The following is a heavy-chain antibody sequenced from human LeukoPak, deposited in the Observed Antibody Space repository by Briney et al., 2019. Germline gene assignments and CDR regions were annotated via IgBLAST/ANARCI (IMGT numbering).Heavy chain of an antibody. CDR2: IWYDGSNK. Sequence: PGGSLRLSCAASGFTFSGYGIYWVRQAPGKGLQWVAFIWYDGSNKYYADSVKGRFTISRDNAKTSLYLQMNSLRAEDTAVYYCARDRRIGGKGPTGWFDPWGQGTLVTVSS. V-gene: IGHV3-33*07. CDR1: GFTFSGYG. D-gene: IGHD2-15*01. CDR3: ARDRRIGGKGPTGWFDP. J-gene: IGHJ5*02.